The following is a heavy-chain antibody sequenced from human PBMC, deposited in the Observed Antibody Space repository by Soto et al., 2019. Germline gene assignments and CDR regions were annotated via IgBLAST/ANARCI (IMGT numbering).Heavy chain of an antibody. Sequence: QVQLVESGGGVVQPGRSLRLSCAASGFTFSSYAMHVVRQAPGKGLERVAVISYDGSNKYYADSVKGRFTISRDNSKNTLSLQMNSLRAEDTSVYYGARESIAAAGTVFFDYWGHVTLVTVSS. J-gene: IGHJ4*01. D-gene: IGHD6-13*01. CDR2: ISYDGSNK. V-gene: IGHV3-30-3*01. CDR1: GFTFSSYA. CDR3: ARESIAAAGTVFFDY.